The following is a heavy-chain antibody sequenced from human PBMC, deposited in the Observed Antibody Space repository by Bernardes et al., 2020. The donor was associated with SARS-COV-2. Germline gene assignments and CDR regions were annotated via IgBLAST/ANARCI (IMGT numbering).Heavy chain of an antibody. CDR1: GFSLDTYA. V-gene: IGHV3-23*01. Sequence: GGHLRRSGAASGFSLDTYAMSWVRPAPGKGLEWVSGISPSGGGTYHPDSLKGRFTIPRDNSKNTLYLQMHSLRAEDTALYYCAKAVRGDIVVTLNYFYPWGRGTLVTVSS. D-gene: IGHD2-21*01. CDR3: AKAVRGDIVVTLNYFYP. J-gene: IGHJ5*02. CDR2: ISPSGGGT.